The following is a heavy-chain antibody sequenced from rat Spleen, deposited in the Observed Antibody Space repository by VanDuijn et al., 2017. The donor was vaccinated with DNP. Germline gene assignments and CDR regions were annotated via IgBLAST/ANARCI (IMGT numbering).Heavy chain of an antibody. J-gene: IGHJ2*01. Sequence: VQLVESGGGLVQPKESLKISCAASKFTFSNAAMYWVRQAPGKGLEWVARIRTKPNNFATYYADSVRGRFTISRDDSKSMVYLQMDNLKTEDSAMYYCTLHNGGNYCFDYWGQGVMVTVSS. CDR1: KFTFSNAA. D-gene: IGHD1-11*01. CDR3: TLHNGGNYCFDY. CDR2: IRTKPNNFAT. V-gene: IGHV10-5*01.